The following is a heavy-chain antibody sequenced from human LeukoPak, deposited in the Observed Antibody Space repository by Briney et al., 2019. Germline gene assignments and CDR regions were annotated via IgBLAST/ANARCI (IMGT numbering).Heavy chain of an antibody. CDR1: GFTLSYYW. Sequence: GGSLRLSCEASGFTLSYYWMHWVGGVPGKGLVWASRIDTDESITFYADSVKGRFTISRDDAKNTLYLQMSSLRAEDTAVYYCAKGPQYTIFGVVIYFDYWGQGTLVTVSS. CDR2: IDTDESIT. CDR3: AKGPQYTIFGVVIYFDY. J-gene: IGHJ4*02. V-gene: IGHV3-74*01. D-gene: IGHD3-3*01.